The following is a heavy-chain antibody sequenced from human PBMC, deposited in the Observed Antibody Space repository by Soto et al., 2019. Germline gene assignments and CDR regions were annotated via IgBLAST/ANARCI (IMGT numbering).Heavy chain of an antibody. V-gene: IGHV1-69*06. CDR1: GYSFSSHA. CDR3: ARGGALSTSWYWGDGLDS. J-gene: IGHJ4*02. Sequence: QVQLEQSGSEVKKSGSSVKVSCKASGYSFSSHAITWVRQAPGQGLEWMGGIIPVFGTPSYAQKFQGRVTICADKSTNTSALELRSLRSEDTAVYYCARGGALSTSWYWGDGLDSWGQGTQVTVSS. D-gene: IGHD6-13*01. CDR2: IIPVFGTP.